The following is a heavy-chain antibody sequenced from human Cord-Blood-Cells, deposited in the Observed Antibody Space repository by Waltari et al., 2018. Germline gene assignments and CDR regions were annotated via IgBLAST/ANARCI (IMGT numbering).Heavy chain of an antibody. D-gene: IGHD1-26*01. V-gene: IGHV4-31*03. CDR3: ARGPVYSGSYYYFDY. CDR2: IYYSGST. J-gene: IGHJ4*02. CDR1: GGSISSGGYY. Sequence: QVQLQESGPGLVKPSQTLSLTCTVSGGSISSGGYYWSWIRQPPGKGLEWIGYIYYSGSTYYNPSLKSRVTISVDTSKNQFSLKLSSVTAADTAVYYCARGPVYSGSYYYFDYWGQGTLVTVSS.